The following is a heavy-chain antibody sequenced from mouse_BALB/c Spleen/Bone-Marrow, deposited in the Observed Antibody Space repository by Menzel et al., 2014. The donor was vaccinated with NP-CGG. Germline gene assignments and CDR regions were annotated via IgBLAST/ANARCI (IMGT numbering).Heavy chain of an antibody. CDR2: IAPGNGNT. CDR1: GFNFQSAY. Sequence: VQLQQSEAELVQPGSSVTLSCTASGFNFQSAYMHWMKQRPEKGLELIGRIAPGNGNTQSAPTVQGKASITTDTSSHTAYLHLISLTSEDPADDYRVRSPGEVNYWGQGTLVTVSA. CDR3: VRSPGEVNY. D-gene: IGHD1-3*01. J-gene: IGHJ3*01. V-gene: IGHV14-3*02.